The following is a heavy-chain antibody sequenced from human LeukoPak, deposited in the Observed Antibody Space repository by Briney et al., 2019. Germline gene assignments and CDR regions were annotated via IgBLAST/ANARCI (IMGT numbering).Heavy chain of an antibody. CDR3: TTDLGTYYHGSQRLIPIDY. V-gene: IGHV3-15*01. D-gene: IGHD3-10*01. Sequence: GGSLRLSCVDSGFTFTNAWMSWVRQAPGKGLEWIGRNKSKTDGETTNYAEPVRGRFTISRDDSKSAVYLQMNSLKIEDTAVYYCTTDLGTYYHGSQRLIPIDYWGQGTLVTVSS. CDR1: GFTFTNAW. J-gene: IGHJ4*02. CDR2: NKSKTDGETT.